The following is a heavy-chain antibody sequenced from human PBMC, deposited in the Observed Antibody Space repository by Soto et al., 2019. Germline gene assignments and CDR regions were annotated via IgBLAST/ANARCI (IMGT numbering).Heavy chain of an antibody. CDR3: AKDGGYNDYGDYANFY. CDR1: GFTFSSYA. Sequence: PGGSLRLSCAASGFTFSSYAMSWVRQAPGKGLEWVSAISGSGGSTYYADSVKGRFTISRDNSKNTLYLQMNSLRAEDTAVYYCAKDGGYNDYGDYANFYWGQGTLVTVSS. CDR2: ISGSGGST. V-gene: IGHV3-23*01. D-gene: IGHD4-17*01. J-gene: IGHJ4*02.